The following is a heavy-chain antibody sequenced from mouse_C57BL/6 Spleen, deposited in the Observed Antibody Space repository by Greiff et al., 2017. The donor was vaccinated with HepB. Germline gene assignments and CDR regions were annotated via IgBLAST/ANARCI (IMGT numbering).Heavy chain of an antibody. CDR3: AILITTVVATPMDY. CDR2: IWGDGST. V-gene: IGHV2-3*01. J-gene: IGHJ4*01. Sequence: VKLMESGPGLVAPSQSLSITCTVSGFSLTSYGVSWVRQPPGKGLEWLGVIWGDGSTNYHSALISRLSISKDNSKSQVFLKLNSLQTDDTATYYCAILITTVVATPMDYWGQGTSVTVSS. CDR1: GFSLTSYG. D-gene: IGHD1-1*01.